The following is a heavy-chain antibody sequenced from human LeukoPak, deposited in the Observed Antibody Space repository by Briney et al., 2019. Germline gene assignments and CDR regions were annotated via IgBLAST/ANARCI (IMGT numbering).Heavy chain of an antibody. J-gene: IGHJ5*02. D-gene: IGHD5-18*01. V-gene: IGHV4-30-4*08. CDR1: GGSIKSGDYN. Sequence: PSQTLSLTCTVSGGSIKSGDYNWTWIRQPPGKGLEWLGHIYYTGSTSFNPSLKSRLTISLDTSKNQFSLPLTSVTAADSAVYHCAAGIPKTVFQSWGQGTLVIVSS. CDR3: AAGIPKTVFQS. CDR2: IYYTGST.